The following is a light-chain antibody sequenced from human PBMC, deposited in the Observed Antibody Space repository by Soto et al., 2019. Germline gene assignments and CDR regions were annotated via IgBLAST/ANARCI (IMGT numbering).Light chain of an antibody. CDR1: SSDVGGYNY. CDR3: SSYTSSSTLAYV. V-gene: IGLV2-14*01. CDR2: EVS. Sequence: QSVLTQPASVSGSPGQSITISCTGTSSDVGGYNYVSWYQQHPGKAPKLMIYEVSNRPSGVSNRFSGSKSGNTASLTISGLQAEEEADYYCSSYTSSSTLAYVFGTGTKLTVL. J-gene: IGLJ1*01.